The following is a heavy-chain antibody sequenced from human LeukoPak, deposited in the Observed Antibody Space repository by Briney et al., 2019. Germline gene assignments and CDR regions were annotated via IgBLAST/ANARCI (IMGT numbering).Heavy chain of an antibody. CDR2: INHGGST. J-gene: IGHJ5*02. Sequence: GSLRLSCAASGFTFSSYEMNWVRQAPGKGLEWIGEINHGGSTSYNPSLKSRVTISVDTSKNQFSLKVISVTAADTAVYYCARGTRWLQSPWFDPWGQGTRVTVSS. CDR3: ARGTRWLQSPWFDP. D-gene: IGHD5-24*01. V-gene: IGHV4-34*01. CDR1: GFTFSSYE.